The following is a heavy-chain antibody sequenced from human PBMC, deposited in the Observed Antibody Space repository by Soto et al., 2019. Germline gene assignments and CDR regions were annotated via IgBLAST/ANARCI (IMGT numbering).Heavy chain of an antibody. V-gene: IGHV1-2*02. CDR1: GYPLTAKY. J-gene: IGHJ5*02. D-gene: IGHD6-13*01. Sequence: QVQLVQSGAEVKKPGASVKVSCKASGYPLTAKYLHWVRQAPGQGLEWMGWINPSSGGTKEAQKFRGRGTMTRDTSISAAYRERSRLTSDDTAVYYCAKGGSSWTEWFDPWGQGTLVTVSS. CDR2: INPSSGGT. CDR3: AKGGSSWTEWFDP.